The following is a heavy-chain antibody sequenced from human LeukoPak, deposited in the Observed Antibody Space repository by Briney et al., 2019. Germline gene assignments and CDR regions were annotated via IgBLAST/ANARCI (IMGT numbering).Heavy chain of an antibody. CDR3: VHRKVYYGMDF. Sequence: SGPTLVKPTEPHTLTCTFSGFSLSTNGVGVGWVRQPPGGALEWLAVVYWNDDKRYSPSLRTRLTITKDTSRNYVVLAMHDMDPADTATYYCVHRKVYYGMDFWGQGTMVTVSS. J-gene: IGHJ6*02. CDR2: VYWNDDK. V-gene: IGHV2-5*01. CDR1: GFSLSTNGVG.